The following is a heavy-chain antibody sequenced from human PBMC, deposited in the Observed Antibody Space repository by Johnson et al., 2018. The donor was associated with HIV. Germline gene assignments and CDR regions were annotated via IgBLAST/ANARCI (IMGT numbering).Heavy chain of an antibody. Sequence: VQLVESGGGVVQPGRSLRLSCAASGFTVSSNYMSWVRQAPGKGLEWVSEIYSGGSTYYADSVKGRFTISRDNSKNTLYLQMNSLRADDTAVYYCAREATYYDYVWGSYAFDIWGQGTMVTVSS. CDR3: AREATYYDYVWGSYAFDI. CDR2: IYSGGST. J-gene: IGHJ3*02. V-gene: IGHV3-66*01. D-gene: IGHD3-16*01. CDR1: GFTVSSNY.